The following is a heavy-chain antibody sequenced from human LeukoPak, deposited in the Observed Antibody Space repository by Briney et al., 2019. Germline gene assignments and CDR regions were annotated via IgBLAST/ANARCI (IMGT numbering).Heavy chain of an antibody. D-gene: IGHD2-15*01. V-gene: IGHV4-30-4*02. Sequence: SDTLSLTCTVSGGSISSVDYYWSWIRRPPGKGLEWIGYIYYSGSTYYNPSLKSRVTISVDTSKNQFSLKLSSVTAADTAVYYCARDHVGGGYYYGMDVWGQGTTVTVSS. CDR3: ARDHVGGGYYYGMDV. J-gene: IGHJ6*02. CDR2: IYYSGST. CDR1: GGSISSVDYY.